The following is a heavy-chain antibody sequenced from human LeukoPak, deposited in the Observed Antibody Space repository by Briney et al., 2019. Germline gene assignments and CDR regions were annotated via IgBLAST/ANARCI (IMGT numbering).Heavy chain of an antibody. CDR3: ARASGSYWNWFDP. CDR1: GFPFSSYE. Sequence: GGSLRLSCAASGFPFSSYEMNWVRRAPGKGLEWVSYISSSGRTTYNADSVKGRFTISRDNAKNSLYLQMNSLRAEDTAIYYCARASGSYWNWFDPWGQGTLVTVSS. J-gene: IGHJ5*02. D-gene: IGHD3-10*01. CDR2: ISSSGRTT. V-gene: IGHV3-48*03.